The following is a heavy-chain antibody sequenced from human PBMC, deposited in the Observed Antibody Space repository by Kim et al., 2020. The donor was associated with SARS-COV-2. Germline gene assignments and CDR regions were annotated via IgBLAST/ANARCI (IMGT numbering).Heavy chain of an antibody. J-gene: IGHJ4*02. Sequence: GGSLRLSCAASGFTFSSYAMHWVRQAPGKGLEWVAVISYDGSNKYYADSVKGRFTISRDNSKNTLYLQMNSLRAEDTAVYYCARPTSRGSSSWFPPAPFDDWGQGTLVTVSS. CDR1: GFTFSSYA. CDR3: ARPTSRGSSSWFPPAPFDD. D-gene: IGHD6-13*01. V-gene: IGHV3-30-3*01. CDR2: ISYDGSNK.